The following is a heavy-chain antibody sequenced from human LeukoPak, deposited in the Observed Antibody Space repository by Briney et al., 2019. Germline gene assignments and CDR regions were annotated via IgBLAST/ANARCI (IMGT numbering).Heavy chain of an antibody. CDR3: AKAAYGDYVNWFDP. D-gene: IGHD4-17*01. Sequence: GGSLRLSCAASGFTFRNYAMNWVRQAPGKGLEWASSIAASSGSTYYADSVKGRFTISRDNSKNTLFLQMNSLRAEDTALYYCAKAAYGDYVNWFDPWGQGTLVTVSS. CDR2: IAASSGST. CDR1: GFTFRNYA. J-gene: IGHJ5*02. V-gene: IGHV3-23*01.